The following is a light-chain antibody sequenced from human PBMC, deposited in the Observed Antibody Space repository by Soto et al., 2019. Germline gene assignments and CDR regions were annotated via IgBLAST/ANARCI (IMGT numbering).Light chain of an antibody. CDR1: QSLVYSDGNTY. Sequence: VLTQSPLSSPVTLGQPASISCRSSQSLVYSDGNTYLSWLQQRPGQPTRLLIYQVSNRFSGVPDIFSGSGAGTDFTLKISRVEAEDVGVYSWIQFSHFPRTFGQGTKVEIK. CDR3: IQFSHFPRT. V-gene: IGKV2-24*01. CDR2: QVS. J-gene: IGKJ1*01.